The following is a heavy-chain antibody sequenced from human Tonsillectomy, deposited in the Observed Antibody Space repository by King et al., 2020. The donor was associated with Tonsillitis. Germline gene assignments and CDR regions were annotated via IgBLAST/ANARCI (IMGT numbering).Heavy chain of an antibody. CDR1: GFTFSSYG. CDR2: IRYDGSNK. J-gene: IGHJ4*02. D-gene: IGHD3-9*01. V-gene: IGHV3-30*02. CDR3: AKDRLRGYDILPGPFDY. Sequence: VQLVESGGGVVQPGGSLRLSCAASGFTFSSYGMHWVRQAPGKGLEWVAFIRYDGSNKYYADSVKGRFTISRDNSKNTLYLQMNSLRAEDTAVYYCAKDRLRGYDILPGPFDYWGQGTLVTVSS.